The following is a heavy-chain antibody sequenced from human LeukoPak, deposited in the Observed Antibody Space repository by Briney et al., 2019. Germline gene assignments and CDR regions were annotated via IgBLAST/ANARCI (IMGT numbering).Heavy chain of an antibody. CDR2: INPSSGGT. D-gene: IGHD7-27*01. CDR1: GYSFTSYY. Sequence: ASEKVSCKASGYSFTSYYIHWVRQAPGQGLEWMGRINPSSGGTNYAQKFQGRVTMTRDTSITTAYMGLSSLRSDDTAVYYCARETGGSFEYFDYWGQGTLVTVSS. CDR3: ARETGGSFEYFDY. J-gene: IGHJ4*02. V-gene: IGHV1-2*06.